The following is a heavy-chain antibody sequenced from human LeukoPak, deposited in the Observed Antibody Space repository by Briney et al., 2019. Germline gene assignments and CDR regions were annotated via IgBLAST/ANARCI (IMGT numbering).Heavy chain of an antibody. CDR3: ATQGGFRTGFDP. V-gene: IGHV4-39*01. D-gene: IGHD3/OR15-3a*01. Sequence: PSETLSLTCTVSGGSIGSSSYYWGWIRQPPGKGLEWIGSIYYSGSTYYNPSLESRVTISVDTSKNHFSLKLSSVTAADTAVYYCATQGGFRTGFDPWGQGTLVTVSS. J-gene: IGHJ5*02. CDR2: IYYSGST. CDR1: GGSIGSSSYY.